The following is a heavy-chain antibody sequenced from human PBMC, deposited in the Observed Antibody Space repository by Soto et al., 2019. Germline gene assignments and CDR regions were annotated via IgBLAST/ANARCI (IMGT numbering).Heavy chain of an antibody. V-gene: IGHV4-34*01. CDR3: ARGFWYAAARGWFDH. D-gene: IGHD6-6*01. J-gene: IGHJ5*02. Sequence: SETLSLTCAVYGGSFSGYYWSWIRQPPGKGLEWIGEINHSGSTNYNPSLKSRVTISVDTSKNQFSLKLSSVTAADTAVYYCARGFWYAAARGWFDHWGQGTLVTVSS. CDR1: GGSFSGYY. CDR2: INHSGST.